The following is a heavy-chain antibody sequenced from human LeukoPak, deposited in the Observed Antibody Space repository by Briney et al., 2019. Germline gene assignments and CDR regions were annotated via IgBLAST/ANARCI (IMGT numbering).Heavy chain of an antibody. CDR2: ISWNSGSI. J-gene: IGHJ4*02. Sequence: GGSLRLSCAASGFTFDDYAMHWVRQAPGKGLEWVSGISWNSGSIGYADSVKGRFTISRDNAKNSLYLQMNSLRAEDTAVYYCARLREIPVFGVVTKSTSYFDYWGQGTLVTVSS. CDR1: GFTFDDYA. D-gene: IGHD3-3*01. V-gene: IGHV3-9*01. CDR3: ARLREIPVFGVVTKSTSYFDY.